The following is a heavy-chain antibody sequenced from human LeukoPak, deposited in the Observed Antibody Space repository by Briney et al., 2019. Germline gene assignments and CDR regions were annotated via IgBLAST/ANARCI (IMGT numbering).Heavy chain of an antibody. D-gene: IGHD6-19*01. CDR3: GRDGDSSGWYSYLDY. V-gene: IGHV3-23*01. CDR1: GFTFSSYA. Sequence: PGGSLRLSCGASGFTFSSYAMTWVRQAPGKGLEWVSSISGSGGTTYFADSVKGRFTISRDNSKNTLYLQMNSLRAEDTAVYFCGRDGDSSGWYSYLDYWGQGTLLTVSS. CDR2: ISGSGGTT. J-gene: IGHJ4*02.